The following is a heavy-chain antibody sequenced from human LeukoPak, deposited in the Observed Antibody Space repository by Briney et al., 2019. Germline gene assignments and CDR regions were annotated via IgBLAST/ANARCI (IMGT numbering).Heavy chain of an antibody. Sequence: GRSLRLSCAASGFTFSSYAMHWVRQAPGKGLEWVAVISYDGSNKYYADSVKARFTISRDNSKNTLYLQMNSLRAEDTAVYYCARDRGVKWLRRYYYMDVWGKGTTVTVSS. D-gene: IGHD5-12*01. CDR2: ISYDGSNK. V-gene: IGHV3-30*01. CDR1: GFTFSSYA. CDR3: ARDRGVKWLRRYYYMDV. J-gene: IGHJ6*03.